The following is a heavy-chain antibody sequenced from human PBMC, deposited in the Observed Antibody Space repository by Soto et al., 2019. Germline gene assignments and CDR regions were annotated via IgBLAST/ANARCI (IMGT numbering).Heavy chain of an antibody. CDR1: GFTFSSYA. J-gene: IGHJ4*02. Sequence: QVQLVESGGGVVQPGRSLRLSCAASGFTFSSYAMHWVRQAPGKALEWVAVISYDGSNKYYADSVKGRFTISRHNSYHTLYLPMHSLRAEDTAGYCCARESPPHVITPFFDYWGQGPLVTVSS. CDR2: ISYDGSNK. V-gene: IGHV3-30-3*01. D-gene: IGHD1-20*01. CDR3: ARESPPHVITPFFDY.